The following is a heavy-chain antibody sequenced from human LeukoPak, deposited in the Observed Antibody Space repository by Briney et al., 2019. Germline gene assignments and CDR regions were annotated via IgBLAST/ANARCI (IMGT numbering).Heavy chain of an antibody. CDR2: IYYSGSTST. CDR3: ARIRGDSGYDDY. V-gene: IGHV4-59*08. D-gene: IGHD5-12*01. CDR1: GVSISGYY. Sequence: PSETLSLTCTVSGVSISGYYWSWIRQPPGRGLEWIAYIYYSGSTSTKYTPSLKSRVTVSVDTSKNQFSLKLSSVTAADTAVYYCARIRGDSGYDDYWGQGTLVTVSS. J-gene: IGHJ4*02.